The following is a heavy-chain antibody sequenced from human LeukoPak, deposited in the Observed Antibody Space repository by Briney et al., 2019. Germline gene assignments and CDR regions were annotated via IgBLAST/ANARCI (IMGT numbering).Heavy chain of an antibody. CDR2: IYYSGST. CDR3: ARGLTLEWYDY. V-gene: IGHV4-30-4*01. J-gene: IGHJ4*02. Sequence: SETLSLTCTVSGGSISSGDYYWSWIRQPPGKGLEWIGYIYYSGSTYYNPSLKSRVTISVDTSKNQFSLKLSSVTAADTAVYYCARGLTLEWYDYWGQGTLVTVSS. CDR1: GGSISSGDYY. D-gene: IGHD3-3*01.